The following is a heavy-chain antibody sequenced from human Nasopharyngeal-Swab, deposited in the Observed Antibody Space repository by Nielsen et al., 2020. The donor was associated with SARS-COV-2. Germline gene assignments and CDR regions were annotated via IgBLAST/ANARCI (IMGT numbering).Heavy chain of an antibody. V-gene: IGHV4-59*08. CDR1: GDSISRYY. CDR3: ARHGRYTTGDYYVFDY. CDR2: IYVSGST. D-gene: IGHD3-22*01. Sequence: SETLSLTCSVSGDSISRYYWSWIRQPPGKGLEWIGSIYVSGSTNYSPSLKSRVTTSVDTTNNQVSLKLTSVTAADTAVYYCARHGRYTTGDYYVFDYWGQGTLVTVSS. J-gene: IGHJ4*02.